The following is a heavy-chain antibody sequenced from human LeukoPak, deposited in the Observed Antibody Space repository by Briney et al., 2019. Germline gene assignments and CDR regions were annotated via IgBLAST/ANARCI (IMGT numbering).Heavy chain of an antibody. J-gene: IGHJ3*02. Sequence: SGGSLRLSCAASGFTFSSYGMHWVRQAPGKGLEWVSAISGSGGSTYYADSVKGRFTISRDNSKNTLYLQMNSLRAEDTAVYYCAKDPGIAVAGTEDDAFDIWGQGTMVTVSS. CDR3: AKDPGIAVAGTEDDAFDI. D-gene: IGHD6-19*01. V-gene: IGHV3-23*01. CDR1: GFTFSSYG. CDR2: ISGSGGST.